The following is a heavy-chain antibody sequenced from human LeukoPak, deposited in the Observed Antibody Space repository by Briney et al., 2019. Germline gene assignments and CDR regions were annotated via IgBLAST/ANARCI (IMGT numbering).Heavy chain of an antibody. CDR1: GYTFTSYY. J-gene: IGHJ5*02. D-gene: IGHD1-26*01. CDR3: ARGVLIVGASVGLRADP. V-gene: IGHV1-46*01. CDR2: INPSGGST. Sequence: GASVKVSCKASGYTFTSYYMHWVRQAPGQGLEWMGIINPSGGSTSYAQKFQGRVTMTRDTSTSTVYMELSSLRSEDTAVYYCARGVLIVGASVGLRADPWGQGTLVTVSS.